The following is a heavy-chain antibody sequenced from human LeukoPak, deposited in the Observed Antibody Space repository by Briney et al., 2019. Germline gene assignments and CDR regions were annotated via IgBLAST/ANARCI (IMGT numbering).Heavy chain of an antibody. Sequence: GRSLRLSCAASGFTFSSYGMHWVRQAPGKGLEWVAVIWYDGSNKYYADSVKGRFTISRDNSKNTLYLQMNSLRAEDTAVYYCARGDSSGYPPSDYWGQGTLVTVSS. CDR3: ARGDSSGYPPSDY. V-gene: IGHV3-33*01. CDR1: GFTFSSYG. D-gene: IGHD3-22*01. J-gene: IGHJ4*02. CDR2: IWYDGSNK.